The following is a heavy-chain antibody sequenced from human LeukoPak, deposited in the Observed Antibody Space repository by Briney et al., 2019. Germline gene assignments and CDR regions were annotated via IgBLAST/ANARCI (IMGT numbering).Heavy chain of an antibody. Sequence: GGSLRLSCEASGFTFSSYGIHWVRQAPGKGLEWVAFISYDGSNKYHADSEKGRFTISRDNSKNTLYLQMNSLRAEDTAVYYCARDLAAAGTFDYWGKGTTVTVSS. J-gene: IGHJ6*04. V-gene: IGHV3-30*12. D-gene: IGHD6-13*01. CDR3: ARDLAAAGTFDY. CDR1: GFTFSSYG. CDR2: ISYDGSNK.